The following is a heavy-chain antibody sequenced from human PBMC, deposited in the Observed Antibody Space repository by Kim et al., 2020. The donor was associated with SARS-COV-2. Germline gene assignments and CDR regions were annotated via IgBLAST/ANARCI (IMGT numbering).Heavy chain of an antibody. Sequence: SETLSLTCTVSGGSISSSNYYWAWIRQPPGKELEWIGSINYSGNNNYNLSLKSRVTISIATSRNQFYLKLTSVTAADAAVFYCGRQPPDGYFAFDIWRQGTMVSVSS. CDR2: INYSGNN. V-gene: IGHV4-39*01. CDR3: GRQPPDGYFAFDI. J-gene: IGHJ3*02. CDR1: GGSISSSNYY. D-gene: IGHD5-12*01.